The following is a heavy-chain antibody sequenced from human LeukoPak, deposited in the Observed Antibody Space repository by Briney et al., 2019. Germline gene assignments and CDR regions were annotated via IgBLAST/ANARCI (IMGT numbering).Heavy chain of an antibody. D-gene: IGHD3-3*01. Sequence: GGSLRLSCAASGFTFSSYAMHWVRQAPGKGLEWVAVISYDGSNKYYTDSVKGRFTISRDNSKNTLYLQMNSLRAEDTAVYYCTRAPGTGPLTVRWSGPFDIWGQGTMVTVSS. CDR2: ISYDGSNK. CDR1: GFTFSSYA. CDR3: TRAPGTGPLTVRWSGPFDI. J-gene: IGHJ3*02. V-gene: IGHV3-30*14.